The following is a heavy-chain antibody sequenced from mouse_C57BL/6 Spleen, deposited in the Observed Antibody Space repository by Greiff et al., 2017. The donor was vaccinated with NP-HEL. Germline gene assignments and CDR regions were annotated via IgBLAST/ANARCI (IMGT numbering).Heavy chain of an antibody. Sequence: QVQLQQSGAELAKPGASVKLSCKASGYTFTSYWMHWVKQRPGQGLEWIGYINPSSGYTKYNQKFKDKATLTADKSSSTAYMQLSSLTYEDSAVYYCARGELRLYYAMDYWGQGTSVTVSS. CDR1: GYTFTSYW. J-gene: IGHJ4*01. CDR3: ARGELRLYYAMDY. CDR2: INPSSGYT. D-gene: IGHD3-2*02. V-gene: IGHV1-7*01.